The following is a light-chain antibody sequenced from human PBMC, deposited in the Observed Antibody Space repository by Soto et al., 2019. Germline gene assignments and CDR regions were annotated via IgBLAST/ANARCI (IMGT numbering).Light chain of an antibody. CDR2: GAS. CDR1: QSVSSN. V-gene: IGKV3-15*01. CDR3: QQYNNWPPVYT. Sequence: EIVMTQSPATLCVSPGERATLSCRASQSVSSNLAWYQQKPGQAPRLLIYGASTRATGIPARFSGSGSGTEFTLTISSLQSEDFAVYYCQQYNNWPPVYTFGQGTKLEIK. J-gene: IGKJ2*01.